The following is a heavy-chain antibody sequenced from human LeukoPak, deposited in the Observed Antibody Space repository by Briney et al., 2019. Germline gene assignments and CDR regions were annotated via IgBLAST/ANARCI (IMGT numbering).Heavy chain of an antibody. CDR3: AREKWSSGWHPFDP. V-gene: IGHV1-18*01. J-gene: IGHJ5*02. CDR2: ISAYNGNT. Sequence: GASVKVSCKASGYTFTSYGISWVRQAPGQGLEWMGWISAYNGNTNYAQKLQGRVTMTTDTSTSTAYMELRSLRSDDTAVYYCAREKWSSGWHPFDPWGQGTLVTVSP. D-gene: IGHD6-19*01. CDR1: GYTFTSYG.